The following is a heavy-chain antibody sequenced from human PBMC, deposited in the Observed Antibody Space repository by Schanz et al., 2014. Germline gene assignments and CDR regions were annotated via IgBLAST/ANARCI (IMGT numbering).Heavy chain of an antibody. CDR3: AKIERNED. V-gene: IGHV3-23*04. J-gene: IGHJ4*02. Sequence: VRLVESGGGVVQPGGSLRLSCAASGFTFSSYAMNWLRQAPGKGLEWVSVIGVDGTTTYYADSVKGRFTISRDNSKNTLYLQMNSLRAEDTAVYFCAKIERNEDWGQGTLVTVSS. D-gene: IGHD1-1*01. CDR2: IGVDGTTT. CDR1: GFTFSSYA.